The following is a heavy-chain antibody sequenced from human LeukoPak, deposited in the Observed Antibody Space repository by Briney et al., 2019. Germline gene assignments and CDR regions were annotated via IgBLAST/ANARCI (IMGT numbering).Heavy chain of an antibody. D-gene: IGHD6-6*01. CDR3: ARELSSIAALVFSCFDY. Sequence: GRSLRLSCAASGFTLSSYNMHWVRQAPGKGLEWVAGILYDGSTEYYADSVKGRFTVPRDNSNNMLYLQMNSLRAEDTAIYYCARELSSIAALVFSCFDYWGQGTLVTVSS. CDR2: ILYDGSTE. V-gene: IGHV3-30*04. CDR1: GFTLSSYN. J-gene: IGHJ4*02.